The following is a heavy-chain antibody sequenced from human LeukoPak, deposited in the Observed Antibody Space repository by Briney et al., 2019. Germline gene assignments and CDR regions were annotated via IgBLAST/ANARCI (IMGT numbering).Heavy chain of an antibody. Sequence: ASVKVSCKASGGTFSSYAISWVRQAPGQGLEWMGGIIPIFGTANYAQKFQGRVTITTDESTSTAYMELSSLRSEDTAVYYCARSGIAVAVNWFDPWGQGTLVTVSS. CDR3: ARSGIAVAVNWFDP. CDR2: IIPIFGTA. CDR1: GGTFSSYA. V-gene: IGHV1-69*05. D-gene: IGHD6-13*01. J-gene: IGHJ5*02.